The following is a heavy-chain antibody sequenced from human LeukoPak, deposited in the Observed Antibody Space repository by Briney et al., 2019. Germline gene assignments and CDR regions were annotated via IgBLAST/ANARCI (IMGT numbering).Heavy chain of an antibody. V-gene: IGHV3-53*01. J-gene: IGHJ4*02. Sequence: GGSLRLSCTVSGFTVSSNHMSWVRQAQGRGLEWVSVFYSGGDTHYADSVKGRFTISRDNSKNTLYLQMNSLRAEDTAIYYCAKKYGVTVYGSGLNYFDYWGQGTLVTVSS. CDR3: AKKYGVTVYGSGLNYFDY. CDR1: GFTVSSNH. CDR2: FYSGGDT. D-gene: IGHD6-19*01.